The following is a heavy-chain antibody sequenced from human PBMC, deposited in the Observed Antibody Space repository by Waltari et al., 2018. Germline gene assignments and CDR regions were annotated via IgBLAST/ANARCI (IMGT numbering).Heavy chain of an antibody. Sequence: QVQLQESGPGLVKPSETLSLTCTVSAGSINSYDWSWIRQPPGKGLEWFGYIYYSGSTNCNPSLKSRVTISVDTSKNQFSLRLRSVTAADTAVYYCARDGYFGSEVSGAFDIWGQGTMVTVSS. D-gene: IGHD3-10*01. CDR3: ARDGYFGSEVSGAFDI. CDR2: IYYSGST. J-gene: IGHJ3*02. CDR1: AGSINSYD. V-gene: IGHV4-59*01.